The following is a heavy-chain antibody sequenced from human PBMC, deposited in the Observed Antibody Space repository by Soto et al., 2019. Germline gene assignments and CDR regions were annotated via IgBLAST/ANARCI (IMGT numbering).Heavy chain of an antibody. CDR1: GFTFSSYA. V-gene: IGHV3-30-3*01. CDR3: ATDDFWSGYYAPFDY. J-gene: IGHJ4*02. Sequence: LRLSCAASGFTFSSYAMHWVRQAPGKGLEWVAVISYDGSNKYYADSVKGRFTISRDNSKNTLYLQMNSLRAEDTAVYYCATDDFWSGYYAPFDYWGQGTLVTVSS. D-gene: IGHD3-3*01. CDR2: ISYDGSNK.